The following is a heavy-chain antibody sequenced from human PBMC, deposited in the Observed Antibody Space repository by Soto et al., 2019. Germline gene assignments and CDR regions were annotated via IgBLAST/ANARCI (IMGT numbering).Heavy chain of an antibody. J-gene: IGHJ3*01. V-gene: IGHV1-2*05. CDR3: ARDRASSGGNTFDV. CDR1: GYTFTGYY. Sequence: ASVKVSCKASGYTFTGYYIHWMRQAPGQGLEWMGGINPNSGGTNYAQKFQGRLTMTRDTSISTAYMELSRLTSDDTVVYYCARDRASSGGNTFDVWGQGTMVTV. D-gene: IGHD3-16*01. CDR2: INPNSGGT.